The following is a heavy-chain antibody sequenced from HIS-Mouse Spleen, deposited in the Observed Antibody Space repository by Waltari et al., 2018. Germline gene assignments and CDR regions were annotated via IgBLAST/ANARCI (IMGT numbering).Heavy chain of an antibody. V-gene: IGHV3-30*18. Sequence: QVQLVESGGGVVQPGRSLRLSCAASGFTFSSYGMHWVRRAPGKGVEWGAVIYNEGSNNYTADSGKGRFTSSRDNSKNTLYLQMNSLRAEDTAVYYCAKEYSSSHNWFDPWGQGTLVTVSS. D-gene: IGHD6-13*01. CDR1: GFTFSSYG. CDR2: IYNEGSNN. J-gene: IGHJ5*02. CDR3: AKEYSSSHNWFDP.